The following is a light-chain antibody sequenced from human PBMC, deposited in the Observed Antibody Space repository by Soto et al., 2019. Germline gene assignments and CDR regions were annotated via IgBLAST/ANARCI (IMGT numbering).Light chain of an antibody. CDR2: GAS. CDR1: QSVTYDQ. CDR3: QQYGDLPPT. J-gene: IGKJ1*01. V-gene: IGKV3-20*01. Sequence: IVLSLSPGTLSLSKGERATLSCRASQSVTYDQLAWYRQTPGQAPRLLIYGASSRAAGIPDRFSGSGSGTDFTLTISRLEPEDFVVYHCQQYGDLPPTFGQGTKVDIK.